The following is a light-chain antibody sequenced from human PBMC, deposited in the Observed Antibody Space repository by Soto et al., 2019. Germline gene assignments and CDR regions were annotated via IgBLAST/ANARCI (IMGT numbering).Light chain of an antibody. CDR1: QSVSSD. Sequence: EIVLTQSPATLSLSPGERATRSCRASQSVSSDLAWYQQKPGQAPRLLIYDASNRATGIPARFSGSGSGTDFTLTISSLEPEDFAVYYCQQRSNPITFGQGTRLEIK. V-gene: IGKV3-11*01. CDR3: QQRSNPIT. J-gene: IGKJ5*01. CDR2: DAS.